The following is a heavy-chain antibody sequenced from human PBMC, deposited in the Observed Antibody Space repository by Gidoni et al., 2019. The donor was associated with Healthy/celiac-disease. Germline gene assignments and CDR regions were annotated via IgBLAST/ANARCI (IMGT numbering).Heavy chain of an antibody. V-gene: IGHV4-38-2*01. CDR2: IYHSGST. D-gene: IGHD6-19*01. CDR1: GYSISSGYY. J-gene: IGHJ4*02. CDR3: ARMVRSGSLDY. Sequence: QVQLQESGPGLVKPSETLSLTCAVSGYSISSGYYWGWIRQPPGKGLEWIGSIYHSGSTYYNPSLKSRVNISVDTSKNQFSLKLSSVTAADTAVYYCARMVRSGSLDYWGQGTLVTVSS.